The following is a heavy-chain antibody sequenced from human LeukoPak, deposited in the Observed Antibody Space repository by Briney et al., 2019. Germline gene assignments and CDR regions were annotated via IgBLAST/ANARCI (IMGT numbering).Heavy chain of an antibody. CDR1: GGTFSSYA. J-gene: IGHJ6*02. V-gene: IGHV1-69*04. Sequence: AASVKVSCKASGGTFSSYAISWVRRAPGQGLEWMGRIIPILGIANYAQKFQGRVTITADKSTSTAYMELSSLRSEDTAVYYCARDLPYCSGGSCYRSPYGMDVWGQGTTVTVSS. CDR3: ARDLPYCSGGSCYRSPYGMDV. CDR2: IIPILGIA. D-gene: IGHD2-15*01.